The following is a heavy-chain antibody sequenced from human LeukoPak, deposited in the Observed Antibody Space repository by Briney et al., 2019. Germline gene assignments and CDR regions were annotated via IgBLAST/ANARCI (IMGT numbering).Heavy chain of an antibody. CDR3: ARPFHPLGY. J-gene: IGHJ4*02. D-gene: IGHD2/OR15-2a*01. CDR1: GSIFTSYW. CDR2: IYPGDSDT. V-gene: IGHV5-51*01. Sequence: PGASLQISCKGSGSIFTSYWIGWVRQLPGKGLEWMGIIYPGDSDTRYSPSFQGQVTISADKSISTAYLQWSSLKASDTAMYYCARPFHPLGYWGQGTLVTVSS.